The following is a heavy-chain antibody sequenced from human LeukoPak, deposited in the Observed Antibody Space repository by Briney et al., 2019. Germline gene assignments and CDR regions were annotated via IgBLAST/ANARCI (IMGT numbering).Heavy chain of an antibody. J-gene: IGHJ6*03. V-gene: IGHV1-69*05. D-gene: IGHD1-1*01. CDR2: IIPIFGTA. CDR1: GGTFSSYA. CDR3: ARIQNDYYYYYMDV. Sequence: GASVKVSCKASGGTFSSYAISWVRQAPGQGLEWMGGIIPIFGTANYAQKFQGRVTITTDESTSPAYMELSSLRSEDTAVYYCARIQNDYYYYYMDVWGKGTTVTVSS.